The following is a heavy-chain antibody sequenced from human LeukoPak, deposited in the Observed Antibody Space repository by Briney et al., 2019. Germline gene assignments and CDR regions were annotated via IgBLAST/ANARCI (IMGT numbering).Heavy chain of an antibody. D-gene: IGHD6-19*01. CDR2: INHSGST. V-gene: IGHV4-34*01. Sequence: SETLSLTCAVYGGSFSGYYWSWIRQPPGKGLEWIGEINHSGSTNYNPSLKSRVTITVDTSKNQFSLKLSSVTAADTAVYYCARFGPPKYSSGWYMNYFDYWGQGTLVTVSS. CDR3: ARFGPPKYSSGWYMNYFDY. CDR1: GGSFSGYY. J-gene: IGHJ4*02.